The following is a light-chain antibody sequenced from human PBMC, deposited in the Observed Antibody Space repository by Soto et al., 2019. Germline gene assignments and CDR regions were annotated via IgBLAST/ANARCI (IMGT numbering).Light chain of an antibody. CDR1: QSVHNF. Sequence: EIVLTQSPATLSLSPGDRAALSCKASQSVHNFLAWYQQKPGQAPRLLIYGASTRATGIPARFSGSGSGTEFTLTISSLQSEDFGLYYCHQYNNFWTFGQGTKVDI. CDR3: HQYNNFWT. CDR2: GAS. J-gene: IGKJ1*01. V-gene: IGKV3-15*01.